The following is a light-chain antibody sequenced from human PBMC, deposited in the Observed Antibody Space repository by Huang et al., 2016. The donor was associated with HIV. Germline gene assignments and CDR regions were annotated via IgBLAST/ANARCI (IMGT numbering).Light chain of an antibody. V-gene: IGKV1-12*01. CDR3: QQSDRFPLT. CDR2: TAS. J-gene: IGKJ4*01. CDR1: QDISTW. Sequence: DIQMTQSPSSVSAPVGDKVTITCRASQDISTWLAWYQQKPGNAPKLLIFTASSLHDAVPPRFSGTGSGTSFTLTITSLQPDDFATYYCQQSDRFPLTFGGGTRVDIK.